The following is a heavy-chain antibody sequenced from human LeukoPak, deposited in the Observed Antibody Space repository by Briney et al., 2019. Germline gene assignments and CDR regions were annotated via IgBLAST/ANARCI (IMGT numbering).Heavy chain of an antibody. CDR2: ISSSSSYI. Sequence: GGSLRLSCAASGFTFSSYSMNWVRQAPGKGLEWVSSISSSSSYIYYADSVKGRFTISRDNAKNSLYLQMNSLRAEDTAVYYCAKDGSGWIPHAFDIWGQGTMVTVSS. D-gene: IGHD6-19*01. CDR1: GFTFSSYS. V-gene: IGHV3-21*04. J-gene: IGHJ3*02. CDR3: AKDGSGWIPHAFDI.